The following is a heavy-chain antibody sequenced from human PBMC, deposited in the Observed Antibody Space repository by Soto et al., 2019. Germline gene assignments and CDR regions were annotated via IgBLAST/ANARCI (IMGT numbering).Heavy chain of an antibody. V-gene: IGHV5-51*01. CDR3: AVRVVPVRRDPNYFHF. CDR1: GYSFTSNW. D-gene: IGHD3-10*01. J-gene: IGHJ4*02. CDR2: IYPGDSEI. Sequence: EVQLVQSGAEVKKPGESLKISCQGSGYSFTSNWIGWVRQMPGKGLEWVGIIYPGDSEIRYSPSFEGQVTLSADTSISPAYLQWNSLKASDTAMYYCAVRVVPVRRDPNYFHFWGQGTLVTVSS.